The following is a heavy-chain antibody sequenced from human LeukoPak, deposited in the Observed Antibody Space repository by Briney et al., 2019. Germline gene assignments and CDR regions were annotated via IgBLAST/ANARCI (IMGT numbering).Heavy chain of an antibody. CDR2: IHYSGST. D-gene: IGHD3-10*01. V-gene: IGHV4-59*01. J-gene: IGHJ5*02. CDR3: ARYDYYGSGSYYHIWNWFDP. Sequence: SETLSLTCTVSGGSISSYYWSWIRQPPGKGLEWIGYIHYSGSTNYNPSLKSRVTISVDTSKNQFSLKLSSVTAADTAVYYCARYDYYGSGSYYHIWNWFDPWGQGTLVTVSS. CDR1: GGSISSYY.